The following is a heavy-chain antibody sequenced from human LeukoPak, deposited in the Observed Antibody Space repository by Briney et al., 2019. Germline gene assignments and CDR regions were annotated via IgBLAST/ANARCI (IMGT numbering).Heavy chain of an antibody. J-gene: IGHJ6*03. CDR2: IVGDSSKT. CDR3: AKQPYNYYYLDV. Sequence: PGGSLRLSCAISGLTFHDYAMTWVRQAPEKGLEWVSTIVGDSSKTYYADSVKGRFTISRDNSNYMLFLHMNNLRAEDTAIYYCAKQPYNYYYLDVWGKGTTVTVSS. CDR1: GLTFHDYA. D-gene: IGHD2-21*01. V-gene: IGHV3-23*01.